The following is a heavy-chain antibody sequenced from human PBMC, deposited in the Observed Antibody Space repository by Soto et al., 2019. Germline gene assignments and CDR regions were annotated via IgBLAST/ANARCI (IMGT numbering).Heavy chain of an antibody. CDR3: ARVWWSGSSTVDY. V-gene: IGHV3-11*05. CDR1: GFTFSDYY. J-gene: IGHJ4*02. D-gene: IGHD1-26*01. Sequence: QVQLVESGGGLVKPGGSLRLSCAASGFTFSDYYMSWIRQAPGKGLEWVSYISSSSSYTNYADSVKGRFTISRDNAKTSLYLQMNSLRAEDTAVYYCARVWWSGSSTVDYWGQGTLVTVSS. CDR2: ISSSSSYT.